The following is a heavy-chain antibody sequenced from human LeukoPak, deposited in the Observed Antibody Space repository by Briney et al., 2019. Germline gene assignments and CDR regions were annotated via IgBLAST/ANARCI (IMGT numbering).Heavy chain of an antibody. D-gene: IGHD6-13*01. J-gene: IGHJ4*02. CDR1: GGSISSYY. Sequence: SETLSLTCTVSGGSISSYYWSWIRQPPGKGLEWIGYIYYSGSTNYTPSLKSRVTISVDTSKNQFSLKLSSVTAADTAVYYCARVYSSSWYSVGFDYWGQGTLVTVSS. CDR3: ARVYSSSWYSVGFDY. V-gene: IGHV4-59*01. CDR2: IYYSGST.